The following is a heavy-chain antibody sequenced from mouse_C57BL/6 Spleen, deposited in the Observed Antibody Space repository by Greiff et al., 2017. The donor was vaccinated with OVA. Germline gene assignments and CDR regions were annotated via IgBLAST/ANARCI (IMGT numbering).Heavy chain of an antibody. Sequence: EVQVVESGPELVKPGASVKISCKASGYSFTGYYMNWVKQSPEKSLEWIGEINPSTGGTTYNQKFKAKATLTVDKSSSTAYMQLKSLTSEDSAVYYCARSNSKGRYYFDYWGQGTTLTVSS. CDR3: ARSNSKGRYYFDY. V-gene: IGHV1-42*01. CDR2: INPSTGGT. CDR1: GYSFTGYY. J-gene: IGHJ2*01.